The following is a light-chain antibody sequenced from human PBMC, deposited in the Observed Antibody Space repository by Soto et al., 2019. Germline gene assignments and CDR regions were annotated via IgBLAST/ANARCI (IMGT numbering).Light chain of an antibody. CDR1: SSDVGRYSY. CDR3: SSSTGSSTFV. V-gene: IGLV2-14*03. J-gene: IGLJ1*01. CDR2: DVS. Sequence: QSALAQPASVSGSRGQSITISCTGTSSDVGRYSYVSWFQQHPGKVPKRIIYDVSNLPSGGSDRFSCSKSGNTASRTISGLHQEAEAAFYCSSSTGSSTFVFGRGSKVTV.